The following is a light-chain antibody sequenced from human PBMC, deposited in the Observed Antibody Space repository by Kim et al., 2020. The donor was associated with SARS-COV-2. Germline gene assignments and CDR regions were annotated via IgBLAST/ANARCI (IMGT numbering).Light chain of an antibody. V-gene: IGKV1-27*01. CDR2: AAS. CDR3: QKYNAAPWT. CDR1: QGISNS. J-gene: IGKJ1*01. Sequence: ASVGDRVNSPCRASQGISNSLAWFQQKPGKAPKVLIYAASTLQSGVPSRFSGSGSGTDFTLNISSLQPEDVATYYCQKYNAAPWTFGQGTKVDIK.